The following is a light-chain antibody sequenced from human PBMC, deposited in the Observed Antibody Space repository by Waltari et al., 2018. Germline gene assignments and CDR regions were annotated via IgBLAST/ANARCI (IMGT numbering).Light chain of an antibody. CDR1: NLGSKY. J-gene: IGLJ3*02. CDR3: QAWDSSTVV. Sequence: SYDLTQSPSVSVSPGQTASITCSGGNLGSKYACWYQQKPGQSPVLVIYQDNKRPSGIPERFSGSNSGNTATLTISGTQAMDEADYYCQAWDSSTVVFGGGTKLTVL. V-gene: IGLV3-1*01. CDR2: QDN.